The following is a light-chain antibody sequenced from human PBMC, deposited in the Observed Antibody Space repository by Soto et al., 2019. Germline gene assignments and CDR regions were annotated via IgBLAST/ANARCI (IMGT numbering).Light chain of an antibody. Sequence: EIVLTQSPGTLSLSPGERATLSCRASQSVSSSYLAWYQQKPGQAPRLLIYGASSRATGIPDRFSGSGSGTDFTLTISRLEPEDFATYYCQKYYIGLITFGQGTRLEIK. CDR3: QKYYIGLIT. V-gene: IGKV3-20*01. J-gene: IGKJ5*01. CDR1: QSVSSSY. CDR2: GAS.